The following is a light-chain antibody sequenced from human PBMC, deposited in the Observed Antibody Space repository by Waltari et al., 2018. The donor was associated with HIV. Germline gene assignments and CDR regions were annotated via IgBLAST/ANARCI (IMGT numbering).Light chain of an antibody. Sequence: DIQITHSPSSLSAAVWDRVTITCRASENIRDYVKWYQQRPGKAPKLLMYSASCLLRGVPSRFSGSGSGTDFTLTIAYLQPEDFATYFCQQNYNMPPTFGQGTRVEV. V-gene: IGKV1-39*01. CDR3: QQNYNMPPT. CDR1: ENIRDY. CDR2: SAS. J-gene: IGKJ1*01.